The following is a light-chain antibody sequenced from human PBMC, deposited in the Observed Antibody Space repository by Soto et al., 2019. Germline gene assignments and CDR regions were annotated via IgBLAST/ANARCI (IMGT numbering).Light chain of an antibody. Sequence: DIQMTQSPSSLSASVGDRVTITCRASQNIATYLNWYQQTPGKAPKLLISTASTLQSGVPSRFSGTGSATDFTLTISSLQPEDFATFYCQQSYNTPLTSGGGTTVDIK. CDR1: QNIATY. CDR2: TAS. V-gene: IGKV1-39*01. CDR3: QQSYNTPLT. J-gene: IGKJ4*01.